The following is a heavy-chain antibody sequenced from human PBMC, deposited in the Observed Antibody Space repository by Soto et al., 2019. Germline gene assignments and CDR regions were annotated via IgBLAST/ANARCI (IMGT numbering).Heavy chain of an antibody. Sequence: SETLSLTCTVSGGSISSYYWSWIRQPPGKGLEWIGYIYYSGSTNYNPSLKSRVTISVDTSKNQFSLKLSSVTAADTAVYYCAGSFEVNWFDPWGQGTLVTVSS. V-gene: IGHV4-59*08. D-gene: IGHD1-26*01. CDR3: AGSFEVNWFDP. J-gene: IGHJ5*02. CDR1: GGSISSYY. CDR2: IYYSGST.